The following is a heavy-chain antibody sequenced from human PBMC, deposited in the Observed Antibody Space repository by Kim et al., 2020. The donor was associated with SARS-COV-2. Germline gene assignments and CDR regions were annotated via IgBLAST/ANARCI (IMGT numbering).Heavy chain of an antibody. CDR3: ARDPEPFGVVTFDY. Sequence: AQKCQGRATINADKSTSTAYMELSSLRSEDTAVYYCARDPEPFGVVTFDYWGQGTLVTVSS. D-gene: IGHD3-3*01. V-gene: IGHV1-69*04. J-gene: IGHJ4*02.